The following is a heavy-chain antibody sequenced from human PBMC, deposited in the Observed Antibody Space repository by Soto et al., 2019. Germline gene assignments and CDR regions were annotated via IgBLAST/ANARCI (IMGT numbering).Heavy chain of an antibody. V-gene: IGHV1-18*01. CDR2: ISAYSGNT. J-gene: IGHJ4*02. CDR1: GYTFPSYG. CDR3: ARNPSGSSFDN. D-gene: IGHD2-15*01. Sequence: ASVKVSCKASGYTFPSYGISWVRQAPGQELEWMGWISAYSGNTDYAQRLQDRVTLTTDTSTSTAYMELRSLRSDDTAVYYGARNPSGSSFDNWGQGTLVTVSS.